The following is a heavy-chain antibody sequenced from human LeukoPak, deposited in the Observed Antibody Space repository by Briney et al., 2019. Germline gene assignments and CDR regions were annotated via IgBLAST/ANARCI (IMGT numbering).Heavy chain of an antibody. Sequence: GASVKVSCKASGYTFTGYYMHWVRQAPGQGLEWMGWINPNSGVINYAQKFQGRVTMTRDTSISTAYMELSRLRSDDTAVYYCARETSIAARRSVDYWGQGTLVTVSS. J-gene: IGHJ4*02. CDR3: ARETSIAARRSVDY. CDR1: GYTFTGYY. CDR2: INPNSGVI. V-gene: IGHV1-2*02. D-gene: IGHD6-6*01.